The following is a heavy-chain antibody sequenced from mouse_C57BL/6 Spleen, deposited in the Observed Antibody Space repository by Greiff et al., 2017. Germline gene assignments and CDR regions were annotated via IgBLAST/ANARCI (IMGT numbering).Heavy chain of an antibody. V-gene: IGHV1-50*01. CDR1: GYTFTSYW. Sequence: QVQLQQPGAELVKPGASVKLSCKASGYTFTSYWMQWVKQRPGLGLEWIGEIDPSDSYTNYNQKFKGKATLTVDTSSSTAYMQLSSLTSEDSAVYYCANYYYGSSYYFDYWGQGTTLTVSS. J-gene: IGHJ2*01. CDR2: IDPSDSYT. CDR3: ANYYYGSSYYFDY. D-gene: IGHD1-1*01.